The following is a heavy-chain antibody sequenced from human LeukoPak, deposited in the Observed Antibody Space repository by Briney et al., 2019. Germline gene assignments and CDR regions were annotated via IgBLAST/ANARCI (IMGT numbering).Heavy chain of an antibody. D-gene: IGHD2-2*02. Sequence: SETLSLTCTVSGGSISSSSYYWGWIRQPPGKGLEWIGSIYYSGSTYYNPSLKSRVTISVDTSKNQFSLKLSSVTAADTAVYYCARQLGYCSSTSCYSSSWYRVGYYYYGMDVWGQGTTVTVSS. CDR2: IYYSGST. CDR1: GGSISSSSYY. V-gene: IGHV4-39*01. CDR3: ARQLGYCSSTSCYSSSWYRVGYYYYGMDV. J-gene: IGHJ6*02.